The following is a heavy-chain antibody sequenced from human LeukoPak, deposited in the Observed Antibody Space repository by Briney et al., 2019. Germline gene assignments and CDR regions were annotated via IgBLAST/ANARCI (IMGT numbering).Heavy chain of an antibody. V-gene: IGHV3-74*01. CDR3: ARGVFGAYGYDY. CDR2: IYIDGSRT. J-gene: IGHJ4*02. CDR1: GFTLSSYW. D-gene: IGHD4-17*01. Sequence: GGSPRLSCAASGFTLSSYWTHWVRQAPGKGLVWVSRIYIDGSRTNYADSVKGRFTISRDNAKNTLYLQMNSLRAEDTAVYYCARGVFGAYGYDYWGQGTLVTVSS.